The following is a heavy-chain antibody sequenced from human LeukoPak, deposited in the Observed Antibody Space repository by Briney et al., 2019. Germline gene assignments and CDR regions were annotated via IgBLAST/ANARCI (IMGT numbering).Heavy chain of an antibody. V-gene: IGHV3-73*01. D-gene: IGHD6-19*01. CDR3: TRHPDSSGWYAGIDAFDI. Sequence: PGGSLRLSCAASGFTFSGSAMHWVRQASGKGLEWVGRIGSRANTYATAYAASVKGRFTISRDDPKNRAYLQMNSLKTEDTAVYYCTRHPDSSGWYAGIDAFDIWGQGTMVTVSS. CDR2: IGSRANTYAT. J-gene: IGHJ3*02. CDR1: GFTFSGSA.